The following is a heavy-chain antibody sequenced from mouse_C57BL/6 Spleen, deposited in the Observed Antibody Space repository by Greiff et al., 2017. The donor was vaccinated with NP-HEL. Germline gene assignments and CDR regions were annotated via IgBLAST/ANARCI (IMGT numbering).Heavy chain of an antibody. CDR1: GFTFSDYG. CDR2: ISNLAYSI. D-gene: IGHD1-1*01. CDR3: ARDYGSSYRYFDV. Sequence: EVMLVESGGGLVQPGGSLKLSCAASGFTFSDYGMAWVRQAPRKGPEWVAFISNLAYSIYYADTVTGRFTISRENAKNTLYLEMSSLRSEDTAMYYCARDYGSSYRYFDVWGTGTTVTVSS. J-gene: IGHJ1*03. V-gene: IGHV5-15*01.